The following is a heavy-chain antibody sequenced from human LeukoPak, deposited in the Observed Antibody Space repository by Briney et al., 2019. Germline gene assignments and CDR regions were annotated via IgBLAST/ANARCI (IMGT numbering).Heavy chain of an antibody. V-gene: IGHV4-34*01. D-gene: IGHD1-26*01. CDR1: GGSFSGYY. J-gene: IGHJ4*02. CDR2: INHSGST. Sequence: SETLSLTCAVYGGSFSGYYRSWIRQPPGKGLEGIGEINHSGSTNYNPSLKSRVTISVDTSKNQFSLKLSSVTAADTAVYYCARGRAAYSGSYFDNWGQGTLVTVSS. CDR3: ARGRAAYSGSYFDN.